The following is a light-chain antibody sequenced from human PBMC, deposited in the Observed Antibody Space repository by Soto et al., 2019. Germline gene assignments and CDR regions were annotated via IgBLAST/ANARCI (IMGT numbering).Light chain of an antibody. J-gene: IGLJ3*02. CDR1: SSDVGGYNY. Sequence: QSVLTQPASVSGSPGQSITISCTGTSSDVGGYNYVSWYQQHPGKAPKLMIYDVSNRPSGVSNRFSGSKSGNTASLTISGLQAEDEADYYFSSYTSSSTRWLFGGGTKLTVL. CDR3: SSYTSSSTRWL. V-gene: IGLV2-14*01. CDR2: DVS.